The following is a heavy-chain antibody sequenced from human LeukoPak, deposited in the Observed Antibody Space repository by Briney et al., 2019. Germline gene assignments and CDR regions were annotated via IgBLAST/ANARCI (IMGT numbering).Heavy chain of an antibody. CDR2: IYYSGST. D-gene: IGHD3-16*02. CDR1: GGSVSSYY. V-gene: IGHV4-59*02. CDR3: ARSIMITFGGVIVFPDAFDI. Sequence: PSETLSLTCTVSGGSVSSYYWSWIRQPPGKGLEWIGYIYYSGSTNYNPSLKSRVTISVDTSKNQFSLKLSSLTAADTAVYYCARSIMITFGGVIVFPDAFDIWGQGTMVTVSS. J-gene: IGHJ3*02.